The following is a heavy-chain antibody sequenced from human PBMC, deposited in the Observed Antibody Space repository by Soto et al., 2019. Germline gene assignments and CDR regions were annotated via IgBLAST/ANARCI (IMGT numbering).Heavy chain of an antibody. CDR1: GFTFSSYG. J-gene: IGHJ4*02. CDR2: IWYDGSNK. V-gene: IGHV3-33*01. D-gene: IGHD2-15*01. CDR3: ARDRLTRSIDY. Sequence: QVQLVESGGGVVQPGRSLRLSCAASGFTFSSYGMHWVRQAPGKGLEWVAGIWYDGSNKYYADSVKGRFTISRDNSKNTLYLQMNSLRAEDTAVYYCARDRLTRSIDYWGQGTLVTVSS.